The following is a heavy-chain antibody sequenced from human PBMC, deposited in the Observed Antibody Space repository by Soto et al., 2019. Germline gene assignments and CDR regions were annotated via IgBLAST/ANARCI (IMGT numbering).Heavy chain of an antibody. CDR1: GFSLTTDGVG. CDR2: IYWDDDE. V-gene: IGHV2-5*02. D-gene: IGHD3-10*01. CDR3: AHSRNLITDDAQVGDFDY. Sequence: QITLRESGPTLVRPTQTLTLTCSFSGFSLTTDGVGVGWVRQPPGEALELLALIYWDDDERYSPSLKTRLNITKDPSKNQVVLIMTTMDPLDTATDYCAHSRNLITDDAQVGDFDYWGQGTLVTVSS. J-gene: IGHJ4*02.